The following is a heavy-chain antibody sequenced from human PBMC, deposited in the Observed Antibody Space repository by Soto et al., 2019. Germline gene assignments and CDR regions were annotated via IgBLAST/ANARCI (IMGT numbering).Heavy chain of an antibody. D-gene: IGHD1-26*01. CDR1: GFTFSSYG. Sequence: GGSLRLSCAASGFTFSSYGMHWVRQAPGKGLEWVAVISYDGGNKYYADSVKGRFTISRDNSKNTLYLQMNSLRAEDTAVYYCAKEGGLSGSYYISSSYYFDYWGQGTLVTVSS. J-gene: IGHJ4*02. CDR3: AKEGGLSGSYYISSSYYFDY. V-gene: IGHV3-30*18. CDR2: ISYDGGNK.